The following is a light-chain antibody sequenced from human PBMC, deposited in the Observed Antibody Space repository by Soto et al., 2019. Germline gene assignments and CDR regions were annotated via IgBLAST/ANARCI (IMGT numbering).Light chain of an antibody. CDR2: DIN. CDR3: CSYAGSYTKV. V-gene: IGLV2-11*01. J-gene: IGLJ2*01. CDR1: SSDVGGYNF. Sequence: QSALTQPRSVSGSPGQSVTISCTGSSSDVGGYNFVSWYQQHPGKAPKLMIYDINKWPSGVPDRFSGSKSGNTASLTISGLQAEDEADYYCCSYAGSYTKVFGGGTKVTVL.